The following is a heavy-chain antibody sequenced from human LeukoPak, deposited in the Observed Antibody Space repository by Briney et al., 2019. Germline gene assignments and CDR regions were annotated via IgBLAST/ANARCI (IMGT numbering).Heavy chain of an antibody. Sequence: GGSLRLSCAASGFAVSSNYMSWVRQAPGKGLEWVSVIYSGGSTYYADSVKGRFTISRDNSKNTLYLQMNSLRAEDTAVYYCARVYKWLVLTFYYYYMDVWGKGTTVTVSS. CDR1: GFAVSSNY. D-gene: IGHD6-19*01. J-gene: IGHJ6*03. V-gene: IGHV3-53*01. CDR2: IYSGGST. CDR3: ARVYKWLVLTFYYYYMDV.